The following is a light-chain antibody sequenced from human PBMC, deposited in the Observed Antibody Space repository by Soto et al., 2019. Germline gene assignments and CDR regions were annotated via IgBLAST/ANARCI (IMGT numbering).Light chain of an antibody. CDR2: VGTGGIVG. CDR3: GADHGSGSSFV. CDR1: SGYSNYK. V-gene: IGLV9-49*01. Sequence: QLVLTQPPSASASLGASVTLTCTLSSGYSNYKVDWFQQRPGKGHRFVMRVGTGGIVGSKGDGIPDRFSVLGSGLNRYLTIKNIQEEDESDYHCGADHGSGSSFVFGGGTKLTVL. J-gene: IGLJ2*01.